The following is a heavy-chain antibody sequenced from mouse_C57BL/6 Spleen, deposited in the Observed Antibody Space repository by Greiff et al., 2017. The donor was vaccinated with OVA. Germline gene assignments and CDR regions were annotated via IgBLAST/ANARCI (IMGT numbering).Heavy chain of an antibody. Sequence: VQLQQSGAELVRPGASVKLSCTASGFTFTDDYMHWVKQRPEQGLEWIGWIDPENGDTEYASKFQGKATITADTSSNTAYLQLSSLTSEDTAVEYCTTGDDYGSSSYFDYWGQGTTLTVSS. D-gene: IGHD1-1*01. CDR1: GFTFTDDY. CDR2: IDPENGDT. J-gene: IGHJ2*01. CDR3: TTGDDYGSSSYFDY. V-gene: IGHV14-4*01.